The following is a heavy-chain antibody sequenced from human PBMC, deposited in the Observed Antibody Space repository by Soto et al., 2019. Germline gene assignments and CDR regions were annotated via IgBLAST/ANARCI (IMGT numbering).Heavy chain of an antibody. CDR2: ISGSGGST. J-gene: IGHJ4*02. D-gene: IGHD3-3*01. Sequence: GGSLRLSCAASGFTFSSYAMSCVRQAPGKGLEWVSAISGSGGSTYYADSVKGRFTISRDNSKNTLYLQMNSLRAEDTAVYYCAKLYYDFWSGYSTPYYFDYWGQGTLVTVSS. CDR3: AKLYYDFWSGYSTPYYFDY. CDR1: GFTFSSYA. V-gene: IGHV3-23*01.